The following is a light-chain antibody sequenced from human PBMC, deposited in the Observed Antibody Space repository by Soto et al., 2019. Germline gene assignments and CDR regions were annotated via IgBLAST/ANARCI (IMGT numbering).Light chain of an antibody. J-gene: IGKJ1*01. CDR2: GAS. V-gene: IGKV3-15*01. Sequence: EIVMTQSPATLSVSPGERATLSCRASQSVSSNLAWYQQKPGQAPRLLIYGASTRATGIPARFSGSGSGTEFTLTLSSLRSEDFAVYDCQQYKNWPRAFGQGTKVEIK. CDR1: QSVSSN. CDR3: QQYKNWPRA.